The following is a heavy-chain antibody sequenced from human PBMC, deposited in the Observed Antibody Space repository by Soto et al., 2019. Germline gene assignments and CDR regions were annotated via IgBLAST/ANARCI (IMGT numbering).Heavy chain of an antibody. V-gene: IGHV1-2*04. D-gene: IGHD2-15*01. CDR3: ARGKSTVAAPTIPDLDV. CDR1: GYTFTGYY. CDR2: INPNSGGT. Sequence: GASVKVSCKASGYTFTGYYMHWVRQAPGQGLEWMGWINPNSGGTNYAQKFQGWVTMTRDTSISTAYMELSRLRSDDTAVYYCARGKSTVAAPTIPDLDVWGQGTTVTVSS. J-gene: IGHJ6*02.